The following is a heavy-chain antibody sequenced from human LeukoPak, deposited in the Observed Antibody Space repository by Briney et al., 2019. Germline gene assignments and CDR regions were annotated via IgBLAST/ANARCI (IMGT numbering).Heavy chain of an antibody. J-gene: IGHJ4*02. Sequence: GGSLRLSCAASGFTFSTYSMSWVRQAPGKGLEWVSSISSNSRYIYYADSMRGRFTISRDNAKNSLYLQMNSLRAEDTAVYYCAREGGWRPFDYWGQGTLVTVSS. CDR1: GFTFSTYS. CDR2: ISSNSRYI. D-gene: IGHD3-16*01. V-gene: IGHV3-21*06. CDR3: AREGGWRPFDY.